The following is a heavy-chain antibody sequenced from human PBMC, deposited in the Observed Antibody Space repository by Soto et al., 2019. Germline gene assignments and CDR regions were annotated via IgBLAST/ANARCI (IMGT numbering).Heavy chain of an antibody. V-gene: IGHV3-30*18. J-gene: IGHJ4*02. CDR2: ISYDGSNK. CDR1: GFTFSSYG. CDR3: AKGYLEDLDFDY. D-gene: IGHD1-1*01. Sequence: QVQLVESGGGVVQPGRSLRLSCAASGFTFSSYGMHWVRQAPGKGLEWVAVISYDGSNKYYADSVKGRFTISRDNSKNTLYLQMNSLGAEDTAVYYCAKGYLEDLDFDYWGQGTLVTVSS.